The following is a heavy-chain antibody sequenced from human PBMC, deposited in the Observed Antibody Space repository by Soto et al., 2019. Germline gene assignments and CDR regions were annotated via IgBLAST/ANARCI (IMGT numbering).Heavy chain of an antibody. D-gene: IGHD3-10*01. V-gene: IGHV3-30-3*01. CDR1: GFTFSSHS. CDR3: ARVWSASGDLDS. CDR2: ISYDGSIK. Sequence: QVQLVESGGGVVQPGRSLRLSCAASGFTFSSHSIQWVRQAPGKGLEWVAVISYDGSIKYYADSVKGRVTISRDNSKNTAYLQMTSLRAEDTAVFYCARVWSASGDLDSCCQGTLVIVSS. J-gene: IGHJ4*02.